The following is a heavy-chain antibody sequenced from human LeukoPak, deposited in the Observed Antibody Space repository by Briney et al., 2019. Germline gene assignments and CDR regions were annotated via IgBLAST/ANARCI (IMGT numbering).Heavy chain of an antibody. D-gene: IGHD4-23*01. CDR2: INHGGST. CDR3: ARYLDYGGNSRVFQH. CDR1: GFTFSNYA. J-gene: IGHJ1*01. V-gene: IGHV4-34*01. Sequence: GSLRLSCAASGFTFSNYAMSWVRQPPGKGLEWIGEINHGGSTNYNPSLKSRVTISIDTSKNQFSLKLSSVTAADTAVYYCARYLDYGGNSRVFQHWGQGTLVTVSS.